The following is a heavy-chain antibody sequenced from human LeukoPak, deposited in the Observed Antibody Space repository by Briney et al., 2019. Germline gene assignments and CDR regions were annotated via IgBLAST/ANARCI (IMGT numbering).Heavy chain of an antibody. J-gene: IGHJ4*02. Sequence: SETLSLTCTVSGGSISSYYWSWIRQPPGKGLEWIGYIYYSGSTNYNPSLKSRVTISVDTSKNQFSLKLSSVTAADTAVYYCARVIGYSGYDAFDYWGQGTLVTVSS. CDR1: GGSISSYY. D-gene: IGHD5-12*01. CDR2: IYYSGST. CDR3: ARVIGYSGYDAFDY. V-gene: IGHV4-59*01.